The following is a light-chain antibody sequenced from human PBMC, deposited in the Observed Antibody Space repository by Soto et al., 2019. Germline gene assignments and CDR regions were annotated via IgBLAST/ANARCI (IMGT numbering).Light chain of an antibody. CDR3: QQYGSSTLT. CDR2: GAS. J-gene: IGKJ4*01. CDR1: QSVSSSY. Sequence: ELVLTQSPGTLSLSPGERATLSCRASQSVSSSYLAWYQQKPGQAPRLLIYGASSRATGIPDRFSGSGSGTDFTLTISRLEPEDLAVYYCQQYGSSTLTFGGGTKVEIK. V-gene: IGKV3-20*01.